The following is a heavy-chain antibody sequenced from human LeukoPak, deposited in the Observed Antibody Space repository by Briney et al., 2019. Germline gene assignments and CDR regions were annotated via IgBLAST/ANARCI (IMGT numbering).Heavy chain of an antibody. CDR1: GGSISSAGYY. V-gene: IGHV4-31*03. CDR3: ARAGSGYSFFGGMDV. CDR2: IYHSGSST. D-gene: IGHD5-18*01. Sequence: SQTLSLTCSVSGGSISSAGYYWSWIRQHPVKGLGWIGYIYHSGSSTYYNPSLKSRVTISVDTSKNHFSLKLSSVTAADTAVYYCARAGSGYSFFGGMDVWGQGTTVTVSS. J-gene: IGHJ6*02.